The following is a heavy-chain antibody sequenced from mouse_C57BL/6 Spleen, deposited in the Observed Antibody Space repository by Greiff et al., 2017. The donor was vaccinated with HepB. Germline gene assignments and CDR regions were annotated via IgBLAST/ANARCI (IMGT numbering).Heavy chain of an antibody. J-gene: IGHJ1*03. CDR1: GYTFTSYW. Sequence: VQLQQPGAELVKPGASVKLSCKASGYTFTSYWMHWVKQRPGQGLEWIGMIHPNSGSTNYNEKFKSKATLTVDKSSSTAYMQLSSLTSEDAAVYYCARQGAYYGNRDFDGWGTGTTVTVAS. CDR2: IHPNSGST. D-gene: IGHD2-10*01. CDR3: ARQGAYYGNRDFDG. V-gene: IGHV1-64*01.